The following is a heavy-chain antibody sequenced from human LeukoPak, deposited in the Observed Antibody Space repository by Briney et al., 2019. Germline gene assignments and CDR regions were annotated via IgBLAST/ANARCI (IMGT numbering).Heavy chain of an antibody. CDR2: ISGYNGNT. V-gene: IGHV1-18*01. J-gene: IGHJ4*02. D-gene: IGHD3-10*01. Sequence: ASVKVSCKASGYAFTRYGISWVRQAPGQGLAWMGWISGYNGNTNYAQKFQGRVTVTTDTSTSTAYMELRSLRSDDTAVYFCARGYYFGSGSDYTHYFDYWGQGTLVTVSS. CDR1: GYAFTRYG. CDR3: ARGYYFGSGSDYTHYFDY.